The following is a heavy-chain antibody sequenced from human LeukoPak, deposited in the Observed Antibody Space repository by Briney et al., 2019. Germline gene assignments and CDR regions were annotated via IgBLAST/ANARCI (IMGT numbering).Heavy chain of an antibody. CDR3: PPETYTTPDSFDY. V-gene: IGHV3-15*01. J-gene: IGHJ4*02. D-gene: IGHD1-1*01. CDR2: IKSKTEGGTT. CDR1: RFTFSNAW. Sequence: PGGSLRLSCAASRFTFSNAWMSWVRQAPGKGLEWVGRIKSKTEGGTTDYAAPVKGRFTISRDDSKNTLYLQMNSLKTEDTAMYYCPPETYTTPDSFDYWGQGPRVTVSS.